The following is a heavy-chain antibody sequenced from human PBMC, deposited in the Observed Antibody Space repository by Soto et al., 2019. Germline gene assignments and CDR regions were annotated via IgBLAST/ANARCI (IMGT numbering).Heavy chain of an antibody. D-gene: IGHD3-10*01. CDR1: GCTFSSYA. CDR3: AAGVLWFGERYYYGMDV. CDR2: IIPIFGTA. V-gene: IGHV1-69*13. J-gene: IGHJ6*02. Sequence: GASVKVSCKASGCTFSSYAISCVRQAPGQVLEWMGGIIPIFGTANYAQKFQGRVTITADESTSTAYMELSSLRSEDTAVYYCAAGVLWFGERYYYGMDVWGQGTTVTVSS.